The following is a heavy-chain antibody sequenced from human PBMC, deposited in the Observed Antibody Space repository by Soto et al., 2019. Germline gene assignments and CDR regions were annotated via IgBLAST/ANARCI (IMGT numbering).Heavy chain of an antibody. CDR3: ARVSGHYYYGVDV. CDR2: IYYGGNT. V-gene: IGHV4-30-4*01. Sequence: QVQLQESGPGLVKPSETLSLTCNVFGGSISNGDYYWSWIRQPPGKGLQYIGYIYYGGNTNYNPSLKSRLTMSIARSANHFSLTLTSVTAADTAVYYCARVSGHYYYGVDVWGQGTTVIVSS. J-gene: IGHJ6*02. CDR1: GGSISNGDYY.